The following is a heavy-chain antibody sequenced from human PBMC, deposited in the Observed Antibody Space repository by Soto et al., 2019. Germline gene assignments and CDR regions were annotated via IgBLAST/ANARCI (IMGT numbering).Heavy chain of an antibody. CDR2: IYYSGST. CDR1: GGSISSGDYY. V-gene: IGHV4-30-4*01. Sequence: SETLSLTCTVSGGSISSGDYYWSWIRQPPGKGLEWIGYIYYSGSTYYNPSLKSRVTISVDTSKNQFSLKLSSVTAADTAVYYCARRASVELTTGIYYGMDVWGQGTTVTVSS. CDR3: ARRASVELTTGIYYGMDV. J-gene: IGHJ6*02. D-gene: IGHD4-4*01.